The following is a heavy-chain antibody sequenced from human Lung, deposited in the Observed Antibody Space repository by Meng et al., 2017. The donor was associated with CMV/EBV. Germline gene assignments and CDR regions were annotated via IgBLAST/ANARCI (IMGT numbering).Heavy chain of an antibody. Sequence: QLYVRKPSQALVTTSKTLSLTCAVSGDCITYHKWWAWVPQPPGKGLEWIGEIPHRGSRTYNPSIKSRVSMSIDKSKNQFSLKLTSVTAADTAVYHCLRRSGGSVWGQGTLVTVFS. J-gene: IGHJ1*01. CDR1: GDCITYHKW. V-gene: IGHV4-4*02. CDR3: LRRSGGSV. CDR2: IPHRGSR. D-gene: IGHD3-10*01.